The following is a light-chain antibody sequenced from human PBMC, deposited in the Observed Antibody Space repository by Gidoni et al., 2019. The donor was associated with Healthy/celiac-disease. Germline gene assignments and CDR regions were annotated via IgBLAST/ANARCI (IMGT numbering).Light chain of an antibody. Sequence: EIVMTQSPATLSVSPGESATLPCRASQSVSSNLAWYQQKPGQAPRLLIYGASTRATGIPARFSGSGSGTEFTLTISSLQSEDFAVYYCQQYNNWPGTFGQGTRLEIK. CDR2: GAS. CDR3: QQYNNWPGT. CDR1: QSVSSN. J-gene: IGKJ5*01. V-gene: IGKV3-15*01.